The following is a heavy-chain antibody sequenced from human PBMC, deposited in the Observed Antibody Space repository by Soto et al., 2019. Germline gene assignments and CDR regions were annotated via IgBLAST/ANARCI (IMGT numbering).Heavy chain of an antibody. CDR3: AKGRGVRAYNYYYGMDA. CDR1: GFTFSDYA. CDR2: ISWNGGSI. Sequence: EGQLAESGGGLVQPGRSLRLSCAASGFTFSDYAMHWVRQVPGKGLEWISGISWNGGSIGYADSIKGRFIISRDNGKKSLDLEMYRLRLDDTALYCCAKGRGVRAYNYYYGMDAWGQGITVTVSS. J-gene: IGHJ6*02. V-gene: IGHV3-9*01.